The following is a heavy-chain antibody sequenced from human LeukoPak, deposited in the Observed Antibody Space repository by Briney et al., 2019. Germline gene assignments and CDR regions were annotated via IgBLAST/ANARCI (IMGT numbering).Heavy chain of an antibody. CDR2: IYYSGST. V-gene: IGHV4-59*01. J-gene: IGHJ4*02. CDR3: ARGVNSGYFDY. D-gene: IGHD1-26*01. CDR1: GGSISSYY. Sequence: PSETLSLTCTVSGGSISSYYWTWIRQPPGKGLEWIGYIYYSGSTNYNPSLKSRATISVDTSKNQFSLKLTSVTAADTAVYYCARGVNSGYFDYCGQGTLVTVSS.